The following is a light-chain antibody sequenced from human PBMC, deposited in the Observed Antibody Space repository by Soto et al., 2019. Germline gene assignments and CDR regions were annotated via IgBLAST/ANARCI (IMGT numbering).Light chain of an antibody. CDR2: DAS. V-gene: IGLV2-14*01. CDR1: SSDVGGYNY. J-gene: IGLJ2*01. CDR3: SSYTSSSTLV. Sequence: QSALTQPASVSGSPGQWITISCTGTSSDVGGYNYVSWYQQHPGKAPKLMIYDASKRPSGVSNRFSGSNSGNTASLTISGLEYEDEAYYYCSSYTSSSTLVFGGGTKLTVL.